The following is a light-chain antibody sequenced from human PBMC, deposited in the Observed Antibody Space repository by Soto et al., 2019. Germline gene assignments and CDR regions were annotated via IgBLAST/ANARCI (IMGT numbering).Light chain of an antibody. Sequence: EIVMTQSPAPLSVSSGERATLSFTSSQSVSSNLAWYQQKPGQAPRLLIYGASTRATGIPARFSGSGSGTEFTLTISSLQSEDFAVYHCQQYNNWPAITFGQGTRLEIK. CDR3: QQYNNWPAIT. CDR1: QSVSSN. V-gene: IGKV3D-15*01. J-gene: IGKJ5*01. CDR2: GAS.